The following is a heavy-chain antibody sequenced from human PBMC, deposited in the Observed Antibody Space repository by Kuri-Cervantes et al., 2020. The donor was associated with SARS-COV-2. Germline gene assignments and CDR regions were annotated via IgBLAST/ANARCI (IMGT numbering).Heavy chain of an antibody. V-gene: IGHV1-69*06. J-gene: IGHJ4*02. D-gene: IGHD1-7*01. CDR2: ITPLFGAT. CDR1: GGSFNNYG. Sequence: SVKVSCKGSGGSFNNYGINFVRQVPGQGLEWVGGITPLFGATDSAQKFKGRVTFTADKSTNTAYMELGSLKSDDTAVYYCARGTGTKPGLGYFDSWGQGTLVTVSS. CDR3: ARGTGTKPGLGYFDS.